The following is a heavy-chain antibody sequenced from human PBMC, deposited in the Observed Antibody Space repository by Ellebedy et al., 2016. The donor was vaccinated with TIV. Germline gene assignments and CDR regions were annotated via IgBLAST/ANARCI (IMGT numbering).Heavy chain of an antibody. V-gene: IGHV1-46*01. CDR1: GYTFTDYY. Sequence: AASVKVSCKASGYTFTDYYIHWARQAPGQGPEWMGIIYPSDGSTSYAEKFQGRITMARDTSTSTVCMELSSLRSEDTAIYYCARGLRYEILTFDNWGQGTLVTVSS. CDR2: IYPSDGST. D-gene: IGHD3-16*01. J-gene: IGHJ4*02. CDR3: ARGLRYEILTFDN.